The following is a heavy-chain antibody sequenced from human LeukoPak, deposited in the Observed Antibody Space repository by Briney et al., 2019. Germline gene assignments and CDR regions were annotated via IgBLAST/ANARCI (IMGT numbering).Heavy chain of an antibody. V-gene: IGHV1-18*04. CDR2: ISAYNGNT. Sequence: GGSVTVSCTASGYTFSSYDISWMRQAPGQGLDWIACISAYNGNTNYAQKLQGRVTMTTDTSPSTAYMELRSLRSDDTAVYYCARDRTGIQLWPPLDYWGQGTLVTVSS. J-gene: IGHJ4*02. D-gene: IGHD5-18*01. CDR1: GYTFSSYD. CDR3: ARDRTGIQLWPPLDY.